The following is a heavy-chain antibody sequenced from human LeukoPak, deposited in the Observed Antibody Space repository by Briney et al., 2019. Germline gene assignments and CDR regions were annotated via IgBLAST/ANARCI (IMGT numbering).Heavy chain of an antibody. CDR2: INHSGST. V-gene: IGHV4-39*07. D-gene: IGHD6-13*01. J-gene: IGHJ4*02. Sequence: SETLSLTCTVSGGSISSSSYYWSWIRQPPGKGLEWIGEINHSGSTNYNPSLKSRVTISVDTSKNQFSLKLSSVTAADTAVYYCARGKSSSWKRAYFDYWGQGTLVTVSS. CDR1: GGSISSSSYY. CDR3: ARGKSSSWKRAYFDY.